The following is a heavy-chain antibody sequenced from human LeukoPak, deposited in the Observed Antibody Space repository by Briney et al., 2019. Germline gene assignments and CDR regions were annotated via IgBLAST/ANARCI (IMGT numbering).Heavy chain of an antibody. CDR3: ASRSGYYANAFDI. CDR1: GYSFTSYW. CDR2: IDPSDSYT. Sequence: RGESLKISCKGSGYSFTSYWISWVRQMPGKGLEWMGRIDPSDSYTNYSPSFQGHVTISADKSISTAYLQWSSLKASDTAMHYCASRSGYYANAFDIWGQGTMVTVSS. D-gene: IGHD3-22*01. V-gene: IGHV5-10-1*01. J-gene: IGHJ3*02.